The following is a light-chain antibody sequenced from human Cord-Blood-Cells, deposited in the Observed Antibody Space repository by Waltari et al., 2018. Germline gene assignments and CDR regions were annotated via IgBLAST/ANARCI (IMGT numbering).Light chain of an antibody. CDR3: CSYAGSSTFKV. Sequence: QSALTQPASVSGSPGQSTTIPCTGTSSNVGRYNLVPWYQQHPGKAPNLMIYEGSKRPSGVSNRFSGSKSGNTASLTISGLQAEDEADYYCCSYAGSSTFKVFGGGTKLTVL. CDR1: SSNVGRYNL. V-gene: IGLV2-23*03. J-gene: IGLJ3*02. CDR2: EGS.